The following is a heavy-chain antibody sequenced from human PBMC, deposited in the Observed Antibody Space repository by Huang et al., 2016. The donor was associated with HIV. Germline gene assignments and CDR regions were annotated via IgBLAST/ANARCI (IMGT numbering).Heavy chain of an antibody. Sequence: EVQLLESGGGLAQPGGSLRLSCVASGYMFSTYRMTWVRQAPGKGREWVSYISKTSGATSYAESVKGRFTVSRDNVKNSLYLQMNRLRVEDTAMYYCVRDSSSGLQLRYWGQGALVIVS. CDR2: ISKTSGAT. V-gene: IGHV3-48*01. D-gene: IGHD3-22*01. CDR3: VRDSSSGLQLRY. CDR1: GYMFSTYR. J-gene: IGHJ4*02.